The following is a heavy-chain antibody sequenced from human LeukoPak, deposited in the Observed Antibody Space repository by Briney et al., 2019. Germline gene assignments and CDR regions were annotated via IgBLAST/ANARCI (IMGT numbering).Heavy chain of an antibody. Sequence: ASVKVSCKASGYTFTSYDINWVRQATGQGLEWMGWMNPNSGDAAYAQNSQGRVTITRSTSLSTAYMELSSLGSEDTAVYYCASANFQHWGQGTLVTVSS. D-gene: IGHD2-8*01. CDR1: GYTFTSYD. CDR3: ASANFQH. CDR2: MNPNSGDA. J-gene: IGHJ1*01. V-gene: IGHV1-8*03.